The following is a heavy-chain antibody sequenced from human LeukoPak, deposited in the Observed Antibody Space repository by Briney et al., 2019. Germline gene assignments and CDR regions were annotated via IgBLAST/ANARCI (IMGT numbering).Heavy chain of an antibody. CDR3: SRESAGTTIHY. V-gene: IGHV4-59*01. CDR2: IYYSGST. D-gene: IGHD1-1*01. J-gene: IGHJ4*02. Sequence: PSETLSLTCTVSGGSISSYYWSWIRQPPGKGLEWIGYIYYSGSTNYNPSLKSRVTISVDTSKNQFSLKLSSVTAADTAVYYCSRESAGTTIHYWGQGTLVTVSS. CDR1: GGSISSYY.